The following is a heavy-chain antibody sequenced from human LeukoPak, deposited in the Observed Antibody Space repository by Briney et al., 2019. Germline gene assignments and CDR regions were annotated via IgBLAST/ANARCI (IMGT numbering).Heavy chain of an antibody. J-gene: IGHJ5*02. CDR3: ARVSYCEEGWFDP. Sequence: PSETLSLTCTVSGGSISSGGYYWSWIRQHPGKGLEWIGYIYYSGSTYYNPSLKSRVTISVDTSKNQFSLKLSSMTAADTAVYYSARVSYCEEGWFDPWGQGTLVTLSS. CDR2: IYYSGST. D-gene: IGHD3-22*01. CDR1: GGSISSGGYY. V-gene: IGHV4-31*03.